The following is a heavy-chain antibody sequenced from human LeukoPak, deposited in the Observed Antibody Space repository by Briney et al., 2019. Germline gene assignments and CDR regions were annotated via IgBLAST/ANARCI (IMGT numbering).Heavy chain of an antibody. Sequence: SQTLSLTCVVSGGSISSGGYSSNWIRQPPGKGLEWIGYIYHSGSTYYNPSLKSRVTLSLDRSKNQFSLKLSSVTAADTAVYYCARSIIWGDRTWISPSDAFDIWGQGTVVTVSS. CDR3: ARSIIWGDRTWISPSDAFDI. D-gene: IGHD5-12*01. J-gene: IGHJ3*02. CDR1: GGSISSGGYS. V-gene: IGHV4-30-2*01. CDR2: IYHSGST.